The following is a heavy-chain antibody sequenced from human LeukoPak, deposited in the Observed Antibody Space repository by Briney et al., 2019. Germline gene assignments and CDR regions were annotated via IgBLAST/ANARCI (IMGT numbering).Heavy chain of an antibody. Sequence: PGGSLRLSCAASGFTFSSYGMHWARQAPGKGLEWVAVISYDGSNKYYADSVKGRFTISRDNSKNTLYLQMNSLRAEDTAVYYCARRSSSWYRLGVSNWFDPWGQGTLVTVSS. CDR1: GFTFSSYG. D-gene: IGHD6-13*01. CDR3: ARRSSSWYRLGVSNWFDP. CDR2: ISYDGSNK. J-gene: IGHJ5*02. V-gene: IGHV3-30*19.